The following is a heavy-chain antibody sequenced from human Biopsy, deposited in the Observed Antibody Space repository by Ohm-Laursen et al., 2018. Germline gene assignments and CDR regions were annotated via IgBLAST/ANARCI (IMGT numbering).Heavy chain of an antibody. CDR2: VSYTGST. D-gene: IGHD6-6*01. Sequence: SDTLSLTCTVSGDSISSYYWSWIRQPPGKGLEWIGYVSYTGSTDYNPSLQSRVTISVDTSKNHFSLRLRSVTAADTAVYYCARGEYSSSIFDHWGQGTLVTVSS. J-gene: IGHJ4*02. CDR3: ARGEYSSSIFDH. CDR1: GDSISSYY. V-gene: IGHV4-59*12.